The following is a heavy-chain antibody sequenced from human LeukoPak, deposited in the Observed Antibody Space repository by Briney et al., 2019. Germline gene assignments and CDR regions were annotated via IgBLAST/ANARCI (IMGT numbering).Heavy chain of an antibody. D-gene: IGHD6-13*01. CDR3: ASRKGIAAAGTEW. J-gene: IGHJ4*02. CDR2: IYHSGST. CDR1: GGSISSSNW. V-gene: IGHV4-4*02. Sequence: SGTLSLTCAVSGGSISSSNWWSWVRQPPGKGLEWIGEIYHSGSTNYNPSLKSRVTISVDKSKNQFSLKLSSVTAADTAVYYCASRKGIAAAGTEWWGQGTLVTVSS.